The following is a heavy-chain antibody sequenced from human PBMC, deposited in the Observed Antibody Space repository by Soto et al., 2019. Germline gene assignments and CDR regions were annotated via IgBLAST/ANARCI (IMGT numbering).Heavy chain of an antibody. D-gene: IGHD6-19*01. CDR1: GGTFSSYA. CDR2: IIPIFGTA. V-gene: IGHV1-69*13. CDR3: ARDRGIAVWGRFDP. Sequence: ASVKVSGKASGGTFSSYAISWVLQAPGQGLEWMGGIIPIFGTANYAQKFQGRVTITADESTSTAYMELSSLRSEDTAVYYCARDRGIAVWGRFDPWGQGTLVTVSS. J-gene: IGHJ5*02.